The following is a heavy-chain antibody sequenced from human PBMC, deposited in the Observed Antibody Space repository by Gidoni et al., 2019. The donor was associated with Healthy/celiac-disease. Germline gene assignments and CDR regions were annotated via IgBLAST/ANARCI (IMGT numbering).Heavy chain of an antibody. J-gene: IGHJ6*02. D-gene: IGHD6-19*01. CDR3: ARGSSGWYFYYYGMDV. Sequence: QVQLVQSGAEVKKPGASVKVSCKASGYTFTSYDINWVRQATGHGLAWMGWMNPNSGNTGYAQKFQGRVTMTRNTSISTAYMELSSLRSEDTAVYYCARGSSGWYFYYYGMDVWGQGTTVTVSS. V-gene: IGHV1-8*01. CDR2: MNPNSGNT. CDR1: GYTFTSYD.